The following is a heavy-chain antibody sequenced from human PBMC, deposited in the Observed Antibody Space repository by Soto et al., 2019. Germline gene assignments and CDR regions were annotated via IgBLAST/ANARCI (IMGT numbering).Heavy chain of an antibody. CDR2: IYYSGST. CDR3: ARDLDDYGDYGEFDY. V-gene: IGHV4-30-4*01. J-gene: IGHJ4*02. Sequence: PSETLSLTCTVSGGSINTFYWSWIRQPPGKGLEWIGYIYYSGSTYYNPSLKSRVTISVDTSKNQFSLKLSSVTAADTAVYYCARDLDDYGDYGEFDYWGQGTLVTVSS. CDR1: GGSINTFY. D-gene: IGHD4-17*01.